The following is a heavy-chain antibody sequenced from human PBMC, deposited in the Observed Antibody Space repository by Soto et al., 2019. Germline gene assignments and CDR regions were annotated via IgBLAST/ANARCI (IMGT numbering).Heavy chain of an antibody. CDR1: GFTFSNAW. D-gene: IGHD3-3*01. V-gene: IGHV3-15*01. Sequence: GGSLRLSCAASGFTFSNAWMSWVRQAPGKGLEWVGRIKSKTDGGTTDYAAPVKGRFTISRDDSKNTLYLQMNSLKTEDTAVYYCTTKLLRFGGYYYYMDVWGKGTTVTVSS. J-gene: IGHJ6*03. CDR2: IKSKTDGGTT. CDR3: TTKLLRFGGYYYYMDV.